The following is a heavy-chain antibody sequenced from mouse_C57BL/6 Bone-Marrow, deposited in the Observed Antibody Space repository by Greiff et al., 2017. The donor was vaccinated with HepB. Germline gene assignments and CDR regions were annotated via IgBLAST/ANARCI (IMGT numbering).Heavy chain of an antibody. V-gene: IGHV2-2*01. J-gene: IGHJ1*03. Sequence: QVQLQQSGPGLVQPSQSLSITCTVSGFSLTSYGVHWVRQSPGKGLEWLGVIWSGGSTDYNAAFISRLSISKDNSKSQVFFKMNSLQADDTAIYYCARDYYYGSSPYWYFDVWGTGTTVTVSS. CDR1: GFSLTSYG. CDR2: IWSGGST. CDR3: ARDYYYGSSPYWYFDV. D-gene: IGHD1-1*01.